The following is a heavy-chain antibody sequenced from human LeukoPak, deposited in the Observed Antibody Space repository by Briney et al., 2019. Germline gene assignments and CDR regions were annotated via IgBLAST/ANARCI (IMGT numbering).Heavy chain of an antibody. J-gene: IGHJ4*02. V-gene: IGHV3-74*01. Sequence: PGGSLRLSCAASGFTFSSSWMHWVRQAPGKGLVWVSRMNSDGTSITYADSVKGRFTISRDNSKNTLYLQMNSLRAEDTAVYYCAKDVSRILTGARNYFDSWGQGTLVTVSS. CDR2: MNSDGTSI. CDR1: GFTFSSSW. D-gene: IGHD3-9*01. CDR3: AKDVSRILTGARNYFDS.